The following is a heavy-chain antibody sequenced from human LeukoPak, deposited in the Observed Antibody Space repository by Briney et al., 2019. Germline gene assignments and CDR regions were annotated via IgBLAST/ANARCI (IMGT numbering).Heavy chain of an antibody. V-gene: IGHV3-11*05. J-gene: IGHJ5*02. D-gene: IGHD1-1*01. CDR3: ARDYAKNWNDLGGWFDP. CDR1: GFTFSDYY. Sequence: PGGSLRLSCAASGFTFSDYYMSWIRQAPGKGLEWVSYISSSSSYTNYADSVKGRFTISRDNAKNSLYLQMNSLRAEDTAVYYCARDYAKNWNDLGGWFDPWGQGTLVTVSS. CDR2: ISSSSSYT.